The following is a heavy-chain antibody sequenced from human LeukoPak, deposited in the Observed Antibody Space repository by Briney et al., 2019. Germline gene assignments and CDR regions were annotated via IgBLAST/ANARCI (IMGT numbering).Heavy chain of an antibody. J-gene: IGHJ6*02. CDR2: IKQDGSEK. CDR3: ARESWLVMVPPYGMDV. D-gene: IGHD3-10*01. CDR1: GFTFSSYW. Sequence: GGSLRLSCATSGFTFSSYWMSWVRQAPGKGLEWVANIKQDGSEKYYVDSVKGRFTISRDNAKNSLYLQMNSLRAEDTAVYYCARESWLVMVPPYGMDVWGQGTTVTVSS. V-gene: IGHV3-7*01.